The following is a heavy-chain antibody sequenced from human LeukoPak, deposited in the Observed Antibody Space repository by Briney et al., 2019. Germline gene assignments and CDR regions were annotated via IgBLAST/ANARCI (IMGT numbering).Heavy chain of an antibody. CDR2: ISGSGGST. V-gene: IGHV3-23*01. CDR3: AKDRRTYYYDSSGYHH. D-gene: IGHD3-22*01. CDR1: GFTFSSYA. Sequence: SGGSLRLSCAASGFTFSSYAMSWVRQAPGKGLEWVSAISGSGGSTYYADSVKGRFTISRDNAKNTLYLQMNSLRAEDTAVYYCAKDRRTYYYDSSGYHHWGQGTLVTVSS. J-gene: IGHJ4*02.